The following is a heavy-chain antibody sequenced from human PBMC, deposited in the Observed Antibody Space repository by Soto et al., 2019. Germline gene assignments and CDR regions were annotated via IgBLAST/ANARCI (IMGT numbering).Heavy chain of an antibody. CDR2: ISWNSGSI. V-gene: IGHV3-9*01. J-gene: IGHJ6*03. Sequence: GGSLRLSCAASGFTFDDYAMHWVRQAPGKGLEWVSGISWNSGSIGYADSVKGRFTISRDNAKNSLYLQMNSLRAEDTALYYCAKFGSASEQLVRGGGYYYYYMDVWGKGTTVTVSS. D-gene: IGHD6-6*01. CDR3: AKFGSASEQLVRGGGYYYYYMDV. CDR1: GFTFDDYA.